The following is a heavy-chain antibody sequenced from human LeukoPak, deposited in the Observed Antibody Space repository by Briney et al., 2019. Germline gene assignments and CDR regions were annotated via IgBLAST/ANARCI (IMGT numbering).Heavy chain of an antibody. J-gene: IGHJ6*02. V-gene: IGHV3-48*03. D-gene: IGHD3-9*01. CDR3: ARDDYDIVTGYYSMYSYGVDV. Sequence: GGSLRLSCEASGFTFSSYEMNWVRQAPGKGLEWISYISSGGMTIYYADSVRGRFTVSRDNTKNSLFLQMDSLRAEDTTVYFCARDDYDIVTGYYSMYSYGVDVWGQGTAVTVSS. CDR2: ISSGGMTI. CDR1: GFTFSSYE.